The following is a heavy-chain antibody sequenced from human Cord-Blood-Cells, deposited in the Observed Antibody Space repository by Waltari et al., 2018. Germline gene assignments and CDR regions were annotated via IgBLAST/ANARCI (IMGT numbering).Heavy chain of an antibody. Sequence: QVQLVQPGAEGKKPRGSVKVSCTASGNTFTSFDIKWVRQATGQGLQWMGGMNPNSGNTGYAHKFQGRVTITRNTSISTAYMELSRLRSEDTAVYYCARGPPYSSGWNYYYYYYMDVWGKGTTVTVSS. V-gene: IGHV1-8*03. CDR1: GNTFTSFD. D-gene: IGHD6-19*01. CDR2: MNPNSGNT. CDR3: ARGPPYSSGWNYYYYYYMDV. J-gene: IGHJ6*03.